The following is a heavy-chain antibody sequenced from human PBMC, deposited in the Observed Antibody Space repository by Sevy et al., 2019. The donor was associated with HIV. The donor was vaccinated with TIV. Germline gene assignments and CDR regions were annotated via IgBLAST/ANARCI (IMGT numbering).Heavy chain of an antibody. CDR2: ISGTSGTI. J-gene: IGHJ4*02. CDR1: GFSFSQYS. D-gene: IGHD3-22*01. Sequence: GGSLRLSCAASGFSFSQYSMNLVRQAPGKGLEWLSYISGTSGTIYYAASVKGRFTISRDNAKNSVYLQMNSLRDEDTAVYYCARVVLYYDANYCDYWGQGALVTVSS. CDR3: ARVVLYYDANYCDY. V-gene: IGHV3-48*02.